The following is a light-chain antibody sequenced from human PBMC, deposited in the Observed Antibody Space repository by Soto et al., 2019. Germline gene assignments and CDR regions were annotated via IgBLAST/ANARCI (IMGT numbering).Light chain of an antibody. J-gene: IGLJ2*01. V-gene: IGLV2-14*01. CDR2: EVS. Sequence: QSALTQPASVSGSPGQSITISCTGATSDVGTYNYVSWYQHHPGKAPKLIIYEVSARPSGVSNRFSGSKSGSTASLTISGLQAEYEADYYCSSYSTSNTHVLFGGGTKLTVL. CDR1: TSDVGTYNY. CDR3: SSYSTSNTHVL.